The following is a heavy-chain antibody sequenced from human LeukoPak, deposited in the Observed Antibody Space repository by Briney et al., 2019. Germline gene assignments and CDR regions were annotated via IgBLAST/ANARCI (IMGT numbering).Heavy chain of an antibody. V-gene: IGHV3-53*01. D-gene: IGHD6-6*01. CDR3: ARAPAYSSSPPGVY. CDR2: FYSGGDT. CDR1: GFTVSSNH. Sequence: GGSLRLSCAVSGFTVSSNHMSWVRQAPGKGLEWVSVFYSGGDTHYADSVKGRFTISRDNAKNSLYLQMNSLRAEDTAVYYCARAPAYSSSPPGVYWGQGTLVTVSS. J-gene: IGHJ4*02.